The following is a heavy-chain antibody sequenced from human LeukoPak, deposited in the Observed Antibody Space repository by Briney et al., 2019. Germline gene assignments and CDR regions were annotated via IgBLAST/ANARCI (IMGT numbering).Heavy chain of an antibody. V-gene: IGHV4-61*02. D-gene: IGHD3-10*01. Sequence: KTSGTLSLTYAVSGGSISSSYFWSWIRQPAGKGLEWIGRIYTSGSTNYNPSLKSRVAISVDTSKNQFSLKLSSVTAADTAVYSCAREVRSNDAFDIWGQGTMVTVSS. CDR3: AREVRSNDAFDI. CDR1: GGSISSSYF. CDR2: IYTSGST. J-gene: IGHJ3*02.